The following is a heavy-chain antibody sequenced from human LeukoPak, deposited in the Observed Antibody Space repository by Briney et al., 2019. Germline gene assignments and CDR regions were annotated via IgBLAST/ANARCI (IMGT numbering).Heavy chain of an antibody. CDR1: GFTVSSNY. Sequence: GGSLRLSCAASGFTVSSNYMSWVRQAPGKGLEWVSVSYTGGNTQYADSVKGRFTLSRDNSKNTVYLQMNSLRVEDTAMYYCASISDLLYYFDSWGQGTLVTVSS. J-gene: IGHJ4*02. V-gene: IGHV3-66*01. CDR2: SYTGGNT. CDR3: ASISDLLYYFDS.